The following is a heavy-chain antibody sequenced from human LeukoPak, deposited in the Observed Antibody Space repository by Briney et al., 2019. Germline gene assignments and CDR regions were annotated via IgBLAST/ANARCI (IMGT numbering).Heavy chain of an antibody. CDR3: AKDRKKGSTRRPLPADY. Sequence: GSLRLSCAASGFTFSSYGMHWVRQAPGKGLEWVAVISYDGSNKYYADSVKGRFTISRDNSKNTLYLQMNSLRAEDTAVYYCAKDRKKGSTRRPLPADYWGQGTLVTVSS. CDR2: ISYDGSNK. J-gene: IGHJ4*02. CDR1: GFTFSSYG. D-gene: IGHD1-1*01. V-gene: IGHV3-30*18.